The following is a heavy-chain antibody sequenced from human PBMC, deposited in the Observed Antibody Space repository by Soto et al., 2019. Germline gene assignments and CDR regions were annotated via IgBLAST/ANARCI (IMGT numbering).Heavy chain of an antibody. J-gene: IGHJ6*02. CDR3: ARDLYGMDV. Sequence: QSQTLSLTCAISGDSVASNSAGWNWIRQSPSRGLEWLGRTYYRSKWYIDYAVSVKSRITINPETSKNQFSLQLNSVTPEDTAVYYCARDLYGMDVWGQGTTVTVSS. CDR2: TYYRSKWYI. V-gene: IGHV6-1*01. CDR1: GDSVASNSAG.